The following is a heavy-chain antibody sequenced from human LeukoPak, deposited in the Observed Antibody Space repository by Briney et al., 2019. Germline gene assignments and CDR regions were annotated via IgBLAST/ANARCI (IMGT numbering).Heavy chain of an antibody. Sequence: HTGGSLRLSCAASGFSFSTYAMSWVRQAPGKGLEWVAAISGSGGDTDYADSVKGRFTISRDNSKNTLYLQMNSLRAEDTAVYYCAKDIHFLTGYDYWGQGTLVIVSS. V-gene: IGHV3-23*01. CDR2: ISGSGGDT. CDR3: AKDIHFLTGYDY. CDR1: GFSFSTYA. D-gene: IGHD3/OR15-3a*01. J-gene: IGHJ4*02.